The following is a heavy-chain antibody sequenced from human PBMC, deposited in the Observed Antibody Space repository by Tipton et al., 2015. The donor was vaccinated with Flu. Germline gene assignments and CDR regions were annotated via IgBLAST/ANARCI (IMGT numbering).Heavy chain of an antibody. CDR1: GDSISSGTYY. D-gene: IGHD3-10*01. V-gene: IGHV4-61*02. J-gene: IGHJ6*04. Sequence: LRLSCTVSGDSISSGTYYWSWIRQPAGKGLEWIGRVYTSGSTNYNPSLRSRVTISVDTSKNQFSLKLSSVTAADTAVYYCARDDGDYGLGSYHYYYGMDVWGK. CDR2: VYTSGST. CDR3: ARDDGDYGLGSYHYYYGMDV.